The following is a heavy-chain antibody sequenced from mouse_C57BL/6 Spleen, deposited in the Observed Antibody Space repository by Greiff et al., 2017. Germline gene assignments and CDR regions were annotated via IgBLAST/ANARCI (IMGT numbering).Heavy chain of an antibody. J-gene: IGHJ3*01. Sequence: EVQLQQSGPELVKPGASVKISCKASGYTFTDYYMNWVKQSHGKSLGWIGDINPNNGGTSYNQKFKGKATLTVDKSSSPAYMGLRSLTSEDSAVYYCARGAYYDYAGGAYWGQGTLVTVSA. V-gene: IGHV1-26*01. D-gene: IGHD2-4*01. CDR1: GYTFTDYY. CDR3: ARGAYYDYAGGAY. CDR2: INPNNGGT.